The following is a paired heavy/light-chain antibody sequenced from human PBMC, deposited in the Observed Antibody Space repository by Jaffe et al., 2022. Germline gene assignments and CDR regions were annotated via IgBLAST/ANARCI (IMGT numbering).Heavy chain of an antibody. V-gene: IGHV1-69*02. Sequence: QVQLVQSGAEVKKPGSSVKVSCKASGGTFSSYTISWVRQAPGQGLEWMGRIIPILGIANYAQKFQGRVTITADKSTSTAYMELSSLRSEDTAVYYCASNSGYSYGYSRGEGYFDYWGQGTLVTVSS. CDR2: IIPILGIA. CDR3: ASNSGYSYGYSRGEGYFDY. CDR1: GGTFSSYT. D-gene: IGHD5-18*01. J-gene: IGHJ4*02.
Light chain of an antibody. CDR3: QQYNSYSET. J-gene: IGKJ1*01. CDR2: KAS. CDR1: QSISSW. Sequence: DIQMTQSPSTLSASVGDRVTITCRASQSISSWLAWYQQKPGKAPKLLIYKASSLESGVPSRFSGSGSGTEFTLTISSLQPDDFATYYCQQYNSYSETFGQGTKVEIK. V-gene: IGKV1-5*03.